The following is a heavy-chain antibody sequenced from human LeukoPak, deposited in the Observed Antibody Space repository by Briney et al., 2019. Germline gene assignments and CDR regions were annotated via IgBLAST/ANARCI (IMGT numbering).Heavy chain of an antibody. CDR2: IIPIFCTA. Sequence: ASVKVSCKASGGTFSSYAISWVRQAPGQGLEWMGGIIPIFCTANYAQKFQGRVTITTDESTSTAYMELSSLRSEDTAVYYCASYYYDSSGYHTYWGQGTLVTVSS. CDR3: ASYYYDSSGYHTY. D-gene: IGHD3-22*01. V-gene: IGHV1-69*05. CDR1: GGTFSSYA. J-gene: IGHJ4*02.